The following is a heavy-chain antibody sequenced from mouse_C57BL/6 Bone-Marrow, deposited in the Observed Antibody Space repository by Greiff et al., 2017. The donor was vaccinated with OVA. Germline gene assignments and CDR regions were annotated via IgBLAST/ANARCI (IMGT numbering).Heavy chain of an antibody. Sequence: QVTLKVSGPGILQPSQTLSLTCSFSGFSLRTSNMGIGWIRQPSGKGLEWLAHIWWNDDKYYNPSLKSRLTISKDTSNNQVFLKITSVDTADTATYYCAQESIITTVVATDYAMDYWGQGTSVTVSS. CDR1: GFSLRTSNMG. CDR3: AQESIITTVVATDYAMDY. V-gene: IGHV8-5*01. CDR2: IWWNDDK. D-gene: IGHD1-1*01. J-gene: IGHJ4*01.